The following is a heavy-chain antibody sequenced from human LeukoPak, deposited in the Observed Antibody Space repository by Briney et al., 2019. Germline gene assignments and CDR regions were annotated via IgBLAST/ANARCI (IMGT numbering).Heavy chain of an antibody. J-gene: IGHJ4*02. V-gene: IGHV4-59*08. CDR2: IYYSGST. CDR3: ARQGGSSWDFDY. CDR1: GGSISSYY. Sequence: SDTLSLTCTVSGGSISSYYWSWIWQPPGKGLEWIGYIYYSGSTNYNPSLKSRVTISVDTSKNQFSLKLSSVTAADTAVYYCARQGGSSWDFDYWGQGTLVTVSS. D-gene: IGHD6-13*01.